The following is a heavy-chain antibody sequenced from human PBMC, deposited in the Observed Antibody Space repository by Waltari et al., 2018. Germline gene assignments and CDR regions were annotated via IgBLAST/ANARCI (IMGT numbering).Heavy chain of an antibody. CDR1: GFTFSSSS. J-gene: IGHJ4*02. Sequence: EVQLVESGGGLVKPGGSLRLSCAASGFTFSSSSMNWVCQAPGKGLEWVSSISSSSSYIYYADSVKGRFTISRDNAKNSLYLQMNSLRAEDTAVYYCARDDYGDYVNDYWGQGTLVTVSS. CDR3: ARDDYGDYVNDY. CDR2: ISSSSSYI. V-gene: IGHV3-21*01. D-gene: IGHD4-17*01.